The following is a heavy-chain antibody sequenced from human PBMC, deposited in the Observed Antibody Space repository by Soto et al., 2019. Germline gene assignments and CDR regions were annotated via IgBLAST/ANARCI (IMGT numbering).Heavy chain of an antibody. CDR1: GGSISSGGYS. Sequence: QLQLQESGSGLVKPSQTLSLTCGVSGGSISSGGYSWSWIRQPPGKGLEWIGYIYQSGSTFYNPSLKRRSSISVDRSKNQFFLNVTSVTAADTDIYFCARESRSSRYDTSCYSQCWYFDLCGRGTLGVVSS. J-gene: IGHJ2*01. CDR3: ARESRSSRYDTSCYSQCWYFDL. D-gene: IGHD3-22*01. V-gene: IGHV4-30-2*01. CDR2: IYQSGST.